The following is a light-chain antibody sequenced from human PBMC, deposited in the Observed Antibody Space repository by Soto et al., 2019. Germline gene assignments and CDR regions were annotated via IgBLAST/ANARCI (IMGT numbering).Light chain of an antibody. CDR1: SNDVGGYNY. CDR2: DVI. Sequence: QSALTQPASVSGSPGQSITISCTGTSNDVGGYNYVSWYQQHPGKAPKLMIYDVINRPSGISNRFSGSKSGNTASLTISGLQDEDEADYYCSSYSSLTTKNVFGTGTKLTVL. J-gene: IGLJ1*01. V-gene: IGLV2-14*01. CDR3: SSYSSLTTKNV.